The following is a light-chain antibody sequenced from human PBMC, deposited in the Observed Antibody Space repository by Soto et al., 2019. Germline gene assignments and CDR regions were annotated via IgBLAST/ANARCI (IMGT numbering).Light chain of an antibody. J-gene: IGKJ4*01. CDR1: QSVSSS. V-gene: IGKV3-15*01. CDR3: QQYNNWPPLT. Sequence: IVVTQSPATLSVSPGERATLSCRASQSVSSSLAWYQQKPGQAPRLLIYGASTRATGIPARFSGSGSGTEFTLTISSLQSEDFAVYYCQQYNNWPPLTFGGGTKVEIK. CDR2: GAS.